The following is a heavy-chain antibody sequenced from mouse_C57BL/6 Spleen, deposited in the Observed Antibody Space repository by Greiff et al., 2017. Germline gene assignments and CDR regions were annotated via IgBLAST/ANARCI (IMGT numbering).Heavy chain of an antibody. CDR3: ARELLRDYFDY. CDR2: IYPGDGDT. D-gene: IGHD1-1*01. CDR1: GYAFSSSW. Sequence: LVKPGASVKISCKASGYAFSSSWMNWVKQRPGKGLEWIGRIYPGDGDTNYNGKFKGKATLTADKSSSTAYMQLSSLTSEDSAVYFCARELLRDYFDYWGQGTTLTVSS. V-gene: IGHV1-82*01. J-gene: IGHJ2*01.